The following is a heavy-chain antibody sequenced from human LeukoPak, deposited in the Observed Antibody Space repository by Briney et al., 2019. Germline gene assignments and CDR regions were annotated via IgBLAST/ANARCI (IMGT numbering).Heavy chain of an antibody. V-gene: IGHV3-30*18. CDR1: GFTFSNYG. Sequence: GGSLRLSCTASGFTFSNYGMHWVSQAPGKGLEWVAVISYDGSNEYYADSVKGRFTISRDNSKNTLFLQMNSLRPEDTAVYHCAKVALFSGYYPPFDYWGQGTLVTVSS. CDR2: ISYDGSNE. D-gene: IGHD3-22*01. CDR3: AKVALFSGYYPPFDY. J-gene: IGHJ4*02.